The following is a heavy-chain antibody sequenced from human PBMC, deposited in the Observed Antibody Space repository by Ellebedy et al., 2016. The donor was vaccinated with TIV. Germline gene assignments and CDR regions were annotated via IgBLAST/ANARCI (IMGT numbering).Heavy chain of an antibody. CDR1: GYAFTGYY. CDR3: ARGDGYKSFSCAH. V-gene: IGHV1-46*01. Sequence: ASVKVSCKASGYAFTGYYIHWVRQAPGQGLEWMGIINPSGGSTTYAQKFQGRVTMTRDTSTSTVYMELSSLRYEDTAVYYCARGDGYKSFSCAHWGQGTLVTVSS. J-gene: IGHJ4*02. D-gene: IGHD5-24*01. CDR2: INPSGGST.